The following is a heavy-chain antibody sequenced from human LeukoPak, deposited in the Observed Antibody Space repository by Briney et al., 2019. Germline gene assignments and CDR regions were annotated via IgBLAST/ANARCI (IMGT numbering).Heavy chain of an antibody. Sequence: PPGGSLRLSCAASGFTFSSYWMSWVRQAPGKGLEWVSYISSSGSTIYYADSVKGRFTISRDNAKNSLYLQMNSLRAEDTAVYYCAMSRDLTPSFDYWGQGTLVTVSS. CDR2: ISSSGSTI. J-gene: IGHJ4*02. CDR1: GFTFSSYW. V-gene: IGHV3-48*04. CDR3: AMSRDLTPSFDY.